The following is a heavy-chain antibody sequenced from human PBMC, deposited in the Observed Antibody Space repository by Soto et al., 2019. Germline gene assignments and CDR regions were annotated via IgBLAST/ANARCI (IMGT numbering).Heavy chain of an antibody. CDR2: IGSKSDGGSA. J-gene: IGHJ4*02. Sequence: EVQLVESGGGLVKPGGSLRLSCVVSGLTFTDAWMSWVRQAPGKGLEWVGRIGSKSDGGSADYAAPVKGRVSISRDDSKNTVYLQMSSLKSEDTAVYFCTTVSVRGYFDYWGQGTLVTVSS. CDR3: TTVSVRGYFDY. CDR1: GLTFTDAW. V-gene: IGHV3-15*04. D-gene: IGHD1-26*01.